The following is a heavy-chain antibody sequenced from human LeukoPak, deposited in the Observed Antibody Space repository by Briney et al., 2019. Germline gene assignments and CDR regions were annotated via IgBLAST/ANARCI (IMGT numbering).Heavy chain of an antibody. CDR3: ARDESGDNDAFDI. CDR2: IGGSSNYI. Sequence: GGSLRVSCTASGFTFSDYTMHWVRLAPGKGLEWVSSIGGSSNYIYYADSLKGRFTISRGNAKNSLSLQMNSLRVEDTAVYYCARDESGDNDAFDIWGQGTMVTVSS. D-gene: IGHD2-21*01. V-gene: IGHV3-21*01. J-gene: IGHJ3*02. CDR1: GFTFSDYT.